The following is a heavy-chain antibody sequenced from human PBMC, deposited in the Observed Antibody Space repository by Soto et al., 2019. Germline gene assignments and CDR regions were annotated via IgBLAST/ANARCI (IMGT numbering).Heavy chain of an antibody. D-gene: IGHD1-26*01. CDR1: GYSFTNYW. CDR2: IHPDDSDT. V-gene: IGHV5-51*01. Sequence: PGESLKISCKASGYSFTNYWIGWVRQMPGKGLEWMGIIHPDDSDTRYSPSFQGQVVITADKSTRTAYLQWSSLKASDTAIYYCARGLITGSQYSGGWYYFDSWGQGTQVTVSS. J-gene: IGHJ4*02. CDR3: ARGLITGSQYSGGWYYFDS.